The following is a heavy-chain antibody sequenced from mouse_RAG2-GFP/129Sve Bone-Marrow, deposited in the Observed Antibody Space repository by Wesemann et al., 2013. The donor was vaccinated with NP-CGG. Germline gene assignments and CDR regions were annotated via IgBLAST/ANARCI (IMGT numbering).Heavy chain of an antibody. CDR2: IYPGSGST. CDR3: TRTGAY. J-gene: IGHJ3*01. V-gene: IGHV1S22*01. Sequence: GASVKLSCKASGYTFTSYWMHVGRSRGLEQGLEWIGNIYPGSGSTNYDEKFKSKATLTVDTSSSTAYMQLSSLTSEDSAVYYCTRTGAYWGQGTLVTVSA. D-gene: IGHD4-1*01. CDR1: GYTFTSYW.